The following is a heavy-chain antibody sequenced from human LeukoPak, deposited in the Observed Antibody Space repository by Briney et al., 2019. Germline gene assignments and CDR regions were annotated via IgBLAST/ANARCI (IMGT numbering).Heavy chain of an antibody. Sequence: SETLSLTCTVSGGSISSYYWSWIRQPAGKGLEWIGRIYTSGSTNYNPSLKRRVTMSVDTSKNQFSLKLSSVTAADTAVYYCARDRKRHDILTGYYTPLGRYYCYGMDVWGQGTTVTVSS. V-gene: IGHV4-4*07. CDR2: IYTSGST. J-gene: IGHJ6*02. D-gene: IGHD3-9*01. CDR3: ARDRKRHDILTGYYTPLGRYYCYGMDV. CDR1: GGSISSYY.